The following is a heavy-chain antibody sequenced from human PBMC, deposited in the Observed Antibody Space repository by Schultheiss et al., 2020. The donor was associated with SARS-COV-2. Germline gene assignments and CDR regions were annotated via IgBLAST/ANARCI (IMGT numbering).Heavy chain of an antibody. D-gene: IGHD4-17*01. Sequence: ASVKVSCKASGYTFTSYDINWVRQATGQGLEWMGWINPNSGGTNYAQKFQGRVTMTRDTSISTAYMELSRLRSDDTAVYYCARIYGDSYAFDIWGQGTMVTVSS. CDR1: GYTFTSYD. J-gene: IGHJ3*02. CDR2: INPNSGGT. V-gene: IGHV1-2*02. CDR3: ARIYGDSYAFDI.